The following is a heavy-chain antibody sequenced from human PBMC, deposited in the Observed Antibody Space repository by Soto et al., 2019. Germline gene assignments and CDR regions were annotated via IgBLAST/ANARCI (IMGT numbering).Heavy chain of an antibody. CDR3: AKDGGGYNYGYVMLDKYYYGMDV. D-gene: IGHD5-18*01. CDR2: ISYDGTNK. CDR1: GFTFSTYA. Sequence: QVQLVESGGGVVQPGRSLRLSCAASGFTFSTYAMHWVRQAPGKGLEWVAVISYDGTNKYYADSVRGRFTISRDNSKNTLFLQMNSLIAESRAVYYCAKDGGGYNYGYVMLDKYYYGMDVWGQGTTVTVSS. J-gene: IGHJ6*02. V-gene: IGHV3-30-3*01.